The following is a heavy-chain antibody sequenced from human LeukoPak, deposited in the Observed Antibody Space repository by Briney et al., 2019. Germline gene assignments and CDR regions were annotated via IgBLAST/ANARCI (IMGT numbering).Heavy chain of an antibody. CDR3: AREDWSRGWHWFDP. J-gene: IGHJ5*02. CDR2: IHTSGST. Sequence: PSQTLSLTCTVSGGSISSGSYYWSWIRQPAGKGLEWIGRIHTSGSTNYNPSLKSRVTISVDTSKNQFSLKLSSVTAADTAVYYCAREDWSRGWHWFDPWGQGTLVTVSS. CDR1: GGSISSGSYY. V-gene: IGHV4-61*02. D-gene: IGHD3-9*01.